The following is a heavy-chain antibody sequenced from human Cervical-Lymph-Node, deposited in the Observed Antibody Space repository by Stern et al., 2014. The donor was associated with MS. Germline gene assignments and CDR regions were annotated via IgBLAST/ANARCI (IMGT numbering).Heavy chain of an antibody. Sequence: QVQLQESGPGLVKPSGTLSLTCAVSGGSISNTNWWGWVRQTPGMGLEWIGEIYHSGTTNFSPSLKSRVTMSAEQSKNHFSLELKSVTAADTAVYYCARVHSGYNWFDYWGQGTLVTVSS. CDR1: GGSISNTNW. V-gene: IGHV4-4*02. CDR2: IYHSGTT. J-gene: IGHJ4*02. D-gene: IGHD5-12*01. CDR3: ARVHSGYNWFDY.